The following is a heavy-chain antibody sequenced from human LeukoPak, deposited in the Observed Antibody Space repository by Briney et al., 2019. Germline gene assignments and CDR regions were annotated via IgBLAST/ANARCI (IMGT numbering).Heavy chain of an antibody. D-gene: IGHD5-18*01. Sequence: GGSLRLSCEASGFTFGSHAMSWVRQAPGKGLEWVAGIFGSGGSPHYADSVKGRFTISRDNPRNTVYLQINSLRDDDTAVYYCGKTTVGYSSGQKPAWPVDFWGQGTLVTVSS. V-gene: IGHV3-23*01. CDR1: GFTFGSHA. CDR2: IFGSGGSP. J-gene: IGHJ4*02. CDR3: GKTTVGYSSGQKPAWPVDF.